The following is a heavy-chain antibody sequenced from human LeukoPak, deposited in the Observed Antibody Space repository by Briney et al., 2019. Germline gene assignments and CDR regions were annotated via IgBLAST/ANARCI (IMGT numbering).Heavy chain of an antibody. V-gene: IGHV3-21*01. D-gene: IGHD4-17*01. CDR2: ISSSSSYI. Sequence: PGGSLRLSCAASGFTFSSYSMNWVRQAPGKGLEWVSSISSSSSYIYYADSVKGRSTISRDNAKNSLYLQMDSLRAEDTAVYYCARLMDYGDYLDYWGQGTLVTVSS. CDR1: GFTFSSYS. J-gene: IGHJ4*02. CDR3: ARLMDYGDYLDY.